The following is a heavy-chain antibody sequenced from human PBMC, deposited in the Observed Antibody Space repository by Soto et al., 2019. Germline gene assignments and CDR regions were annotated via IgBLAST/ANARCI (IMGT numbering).Heavy chain of an antibody. V-gene: IGHV1-8*01. CDR1: GYTFTSYD. CDR2: MNPNSGNT. Sequence: ASVKVSCKASGYTFTSYDINWVRQATGQRFEWMGWMNPNSGNTGYAQKFQGRVTMTRNTSISTAYMELSSLRSEDTAVYYCARAVAVAGHPSGNWFDPWGQGTLVTVSS. J-gene: IGHJ5*02. D-gene: IGHD6-19*01. CDR3: ARAVAVAGHPSGNWFDP.